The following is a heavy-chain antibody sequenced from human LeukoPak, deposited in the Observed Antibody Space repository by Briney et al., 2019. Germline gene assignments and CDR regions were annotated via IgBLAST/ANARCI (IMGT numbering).Heavy chain of an antibody. CDR3: ARVSYDFWSGYLVNPRQNYFDY. J-gene: IGHJ4*02. CDR2: ISAYNGNT. D-gene: IGHD3-3*01. CDR1: GNTFTSYG. V-gene: IGHV1-18*01. Sequence: ASVKVSCKASGNTFTSYGISWVRQAPGQGLEWMGWISAYNGNTNYAQKLQGRVTMTTDTSTSTAYMELRSLRSDDTAVYYCARVSYDFWSGYLVNPRQNYFDYWGQGTLVTVSS.